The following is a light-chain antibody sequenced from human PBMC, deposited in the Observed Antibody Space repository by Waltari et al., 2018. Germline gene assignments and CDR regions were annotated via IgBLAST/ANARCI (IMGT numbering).Light chain of an antibody. CDR1: QKIKNH. J-gene: IGKJ1*01. V-gene: IGKV1-39*01. CDR3: QQSFNAPRT. Sequence: DIEMTQSPSSLSANIGDRVTITCRASQKIKNHLNWYKQKPGKAPEVLIFGASTLQTGVPLRFSGSGFGTDFALTISNLQPEDFATYYCQQSFNAPRTFGPGTKVEIK. CDR2: GAS.